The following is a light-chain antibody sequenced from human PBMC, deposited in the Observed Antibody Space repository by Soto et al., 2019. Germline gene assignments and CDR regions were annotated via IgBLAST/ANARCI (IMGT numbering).Light chain of an antibody. CDR3: SSYTRSSTLV. CDR2: DVS. CDR1: SSDVGGYNY. J-gene: IGLJ2*01. V-gene: IGLV2-14*01. Sequence: QSALTQPASVSGSPGQSISISCTGTSSDVGGYNYVSWYQQHPGKAPKLMIYDVSNRPSGVSNRFSGSKSGNTASPTISGLQAEDEADYYCSSYTRSSTLVFGGGTQLTVL.